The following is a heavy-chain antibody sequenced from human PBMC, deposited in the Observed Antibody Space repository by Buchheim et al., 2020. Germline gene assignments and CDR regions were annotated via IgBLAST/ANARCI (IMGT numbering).Heavy chain of an antibody. CDR2: INHSGST. V-gene: IGHV4-34*01. Sequence: QVQLQQWGAGLLKPSETLSLTCAVYGGSFSGYYWSWIRQPPGKGLEWIGEINHSGSTNYNPSLTSRVTISVDTSKNQFSLKLSSVTAADTAVYYCARGLGYYDYVWGSNYGMDVWGQGTT. CDR1: GGSFSGYY. CDR3: ARGLGYYDYVWGSNYGMDV. J-gene: IGHJ6*02. D-gene: IGHD3-16*01.